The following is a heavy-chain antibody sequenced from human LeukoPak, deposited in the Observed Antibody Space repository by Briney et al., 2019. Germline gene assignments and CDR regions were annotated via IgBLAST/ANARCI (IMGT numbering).Heavy chain of an antibody. CDR2: IRYDGSKK. CDR1: GFTFSSYG. D-gene: IGHD5-18*01. CDR3: AKDLRGYSYGYFTDY. Sequence: PGGSLRLSCAASGFTFSSYGMHWVRQAPGKGLEWVAFIRYDGSKKYYADSVKGRFTISRDNSKNTLYLQVNSLRAEDTAVYYCAKDLRGYSYGYFTDYWGQGTLVTVSS. J-gene: IGHJ4*02. V-gene: IGHV3-30*02.